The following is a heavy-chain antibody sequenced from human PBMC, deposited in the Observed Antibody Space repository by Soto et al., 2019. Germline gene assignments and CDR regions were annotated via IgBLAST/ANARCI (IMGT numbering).Heavy chain of an antibody. D-gene: IGHD3-3*01. CDR1: GYTFTSYG. CDR3: ARAIASTFWSGYYTSLDP. CDR2: ISAYNGNT. Sequence: ASVKVSCKASGYTFTSYGISWVRQAPGQGLEWMGWISAYNGNTNYAQKLQGRVTMTIDTSTSTAYMELRSLRSDDTAVYYCARAIASTFWSGYYTSLDPWGQGTLVTVSS. V-gene: IGHV1-18*04. J-gene: IGHJ5*02.